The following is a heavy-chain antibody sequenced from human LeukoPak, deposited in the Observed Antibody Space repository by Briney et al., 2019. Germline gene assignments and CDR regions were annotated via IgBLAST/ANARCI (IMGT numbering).Heavy chain of an antibody. D-gene: IGHD3-3*01. CDR1: GGSISSYY. CDR3: ARRSYGSGPDDY. Sequence: SETLSLTCTVSGGSISSYYWSWIRQSPGEGLEWIGDIYYSGSTNYNPSLKSRVTISVDTSKNQFSLKLNSVTATDTAVYYCARRSYGSGPDDYWGQGTLVTVSS. V-gene: IGHV4-59*08. CDR2: IYYSGST. J-gene: IGHJ4*02.